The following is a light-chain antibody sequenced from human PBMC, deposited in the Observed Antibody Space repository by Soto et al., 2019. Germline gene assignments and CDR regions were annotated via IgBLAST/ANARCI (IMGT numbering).Light chain of an antibody. J-gene: IGKJ3*01. Sequence: DNVMTQSPDSLAVSLGERATFNCKSSQSVLYSSNNKNYLAWYQQKPGQPPKLLIYWASTRESGVPDRFSGSGSETDVTLTISSLEAEDVAVYYCQQYYSTPFTFGPGTKVDIK. V-gene: IGKV4-1*01. CDR1: QSVLYSSNNKNY. CDR3: QQYYSTPFT. CDR2: WAS.